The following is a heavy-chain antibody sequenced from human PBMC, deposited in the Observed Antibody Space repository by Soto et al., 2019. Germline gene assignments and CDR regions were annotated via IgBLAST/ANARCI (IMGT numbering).Heavy chain of an antibody. J-gene: IGHJ5*02. Sequence: ASVKVSCKASGGTFSSYAISWVRQAPGQGLEWMGGIIPIFGTANYAQKFQGRVTITADESTSTAYMELSSLRSEDTAVYYCARGDPIEDMVRGVIITWFDPWGQGTLVTVSS. D-gene: IGHD3-10*01. V-gene: IGHV1-69*13. CDR2: IIPIFGTA. CDR1: GGTFSSYA. CDR3: ARGDPIEDMVRGVIITWFDP.